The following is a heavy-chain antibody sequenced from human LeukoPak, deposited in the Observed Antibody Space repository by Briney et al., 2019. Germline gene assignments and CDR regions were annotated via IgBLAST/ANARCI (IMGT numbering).Heavy chain of an antibody. Sequence: GGSLRLSCAASGFTFSSYSMNWVRQAPGKGLEWVSYISSSSSTIYYADSVKGRFTISRDNAKNSLYLQMNSLRAEDTAVYYCAKDGMAAMVTRQGEDYYYYYMDVWGKGTTVTISS. CDR1: GFTFSSYS. CDR2: ISSSSSTI. V-gene: IGHV3-48*01. CDR3: AKDGMAAMVTRQGEDYYYYYMDV. J-gene: IGHJ6*03. D-gene: IGHD5-18*01.